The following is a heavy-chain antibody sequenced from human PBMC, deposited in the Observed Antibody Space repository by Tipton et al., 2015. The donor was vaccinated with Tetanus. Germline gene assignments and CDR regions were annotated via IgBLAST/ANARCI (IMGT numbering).Heavy chain of an antibody. CDR1: GGSISSYY. V-gene: IGHV4-59*01. D-gene: IGHD3-3*01. CDR3: ARGESGYPYYFDY. Sequence: TLSLTCTVSGGSISSYYWSWIRQPPGKGLEWIGYIYYSGSTNYNPSLKSRVTISVDTSKNQFSRKLSTATAADTAVYYCARGESGYPYYFDYWGQGTLVTVSS. J-gene: IGHJ4*02. CDR2: IYYSGST.